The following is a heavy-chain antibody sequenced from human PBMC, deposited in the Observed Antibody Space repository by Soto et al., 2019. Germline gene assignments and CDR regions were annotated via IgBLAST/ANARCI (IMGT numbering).Heavy chain of an antibody. Sequence: ASVKVSCKASGYTFTGYYMHWVRQAPGQGLEWMGWINPNSGGTNYAQKFQGWVTMTRDTSISTAYMELSRLRSDDTAVYYSARAASIAASEAYNWFDPWGQGTLVTVSS. CDR1: GYTFTGYY. CDR3: ARAASIAASEAYNWFDP. J-gene: IGHJ5*02. V-gene: IGHV1-2*04. CDR2: INPNSGGT. D-gene: IGHD6-6*01.